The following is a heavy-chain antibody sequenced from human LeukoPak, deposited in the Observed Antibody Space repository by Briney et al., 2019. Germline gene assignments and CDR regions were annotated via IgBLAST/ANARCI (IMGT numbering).Heavy chain of an antibody. CDR2: INHSGST. V-gene: IGHV4-34*01. CDR3: ARAEMPGKFDY. CDR1: GGSFSGYY. J-gene: IGHJ4*02. D-gene: IGHD5-24*01. Sequence: SETLSLTCAVYGGSFSGYYWSWIRQPPGKGLEWIGEINHSGSTNYNPSLKSRVTISVDTSKNQFSLKLSSVTAADTAVYYCARAEMPGKFDYWGQGTLVTVSS.